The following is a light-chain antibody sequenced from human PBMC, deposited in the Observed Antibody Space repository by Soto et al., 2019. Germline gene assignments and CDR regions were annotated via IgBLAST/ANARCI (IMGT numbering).Light chain of an antibody. J-gene: IGKJ1*01. CDR2: GAS. CDR3: HQYNNWPPWT. Sequence: EIVMTQSPATLSVSPGERATLSCRASQSVSSNLAWYQQNPGQAPRLLIYGASNRATGIPARFSGRGSGTDFTLTISSMQSDEFAVYYCHQYNNWPPWTFGQGTKVEIK. V-gene: IGKV3-15*01. CDR1: QSVSSN.